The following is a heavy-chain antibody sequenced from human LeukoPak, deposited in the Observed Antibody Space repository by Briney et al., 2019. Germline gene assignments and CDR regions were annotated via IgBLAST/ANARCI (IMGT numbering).Heavy chain of an antibody. V-gene: IGHV4-59*01. Sequence: SETLSLTCTVSGGSISSYYWSWIRQPPGKGLEWIGYIYYSGSTNYNPSLKSRVTISVDTSKNQFSLKLSSVTAADTAVYYCARGYSSSWPTHFDYWGQGTLVTVSS. CDR2: IYYSGST. CDR1: GGSISSYY. D-gene: IGHD6-13*01. J-gene: IGHJ4*02. CDR3: ARGYSSSWPTHFDY.